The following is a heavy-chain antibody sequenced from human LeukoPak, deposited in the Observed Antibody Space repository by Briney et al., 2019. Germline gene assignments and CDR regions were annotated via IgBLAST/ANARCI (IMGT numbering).Heavy chain of an antibody. Sequence: SVKVSCKASGGTFISYAISWVRQAPGQGLEWMGGIIPIFGTANYAQKFQGRVTITADESTSTAYMELSSLRSEDTAVYYCAAANIAVAGSRPFWFDPWGQGTLVTVSS. CDR2: IIPIFGTA. CDR1: GGTFISYA. CDR3: AAANIAVAGSRPFWFDP. V-gene: IGHV1-69*13. J-gene: IGHJ5*02. D-gene: IGHD6-19*01.